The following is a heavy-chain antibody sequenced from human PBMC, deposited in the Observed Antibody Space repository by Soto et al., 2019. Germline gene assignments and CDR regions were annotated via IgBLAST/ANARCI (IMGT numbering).Heavy chain of an antibody. D-gene: IGHD3-10*01. CDR1: GFTFSSYW. V-gene: IGHV3-74*01. Sequence: GGSLRLSCAASGFTFSSYWMHWFRQAPGKGLVWVSRINSDGTFTSQVDSVKGRFTISRDNAKNTVYLQMNSLRAEDTVVYYCARAVASTYGKHDYWGQGALVTVCS. CDR3: ARAVASTYGKHDY. CDR2: INSDGTFT. J-gene: IGHJ4*02.